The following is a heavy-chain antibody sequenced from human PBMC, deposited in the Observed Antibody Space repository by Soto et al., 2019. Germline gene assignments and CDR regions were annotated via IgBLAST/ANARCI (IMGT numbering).Heavy chain of an antibody. CDR3: ARAPSSGSYRSYSYSGMDV. V-gene: IGHV3-48*02. D-gene: IGHD1-26*01. J-gene: IGHJ6*02. Sequence: EVQLVESGGGLVQPGGSLRVSCAASGFTLRNYSLNWVRQAPGKRLEWISYISSSGSPIYYAVSVKGRFTVSRDNAKNSLSHQMITLRDEDTAVYYCARAPSSGSYRSYSYSGMDVWCPGITVTVSS. CDR1: GFTLRNYS. CDR2: ISSSGSPI.